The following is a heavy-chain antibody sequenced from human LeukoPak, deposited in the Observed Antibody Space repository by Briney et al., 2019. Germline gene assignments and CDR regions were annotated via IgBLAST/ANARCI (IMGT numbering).Heavy chain of an antibody. Sequence: SETLSLTCAVYGGSFSGYYWSWIRQPPGKGLGWIEEINHSGSTNYNPSLKSRVTISVDTSKNQFSLKLSSVTAADTAVYYCARGLGYGDYSNDAFDIWGQGTMVTVSS. J-gene: IGHJ3*02. D-gene: IGHD4-17*01. V-gene: IGHV4-34*01. CDR2: INHSGST. CDR3: ARGLGYGDYSNDAFDI. CDR1: GGSFSGYY.